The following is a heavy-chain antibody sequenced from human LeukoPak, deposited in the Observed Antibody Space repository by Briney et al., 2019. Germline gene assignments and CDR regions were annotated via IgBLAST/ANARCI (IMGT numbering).Heavy chain of an antibody. Sequence: AAVTVSFKGSGGTFIIYAISWVRQAPGQGRGGMGGIIPIFCTANYAQKFQGRLTLTADESTSTAYMELSSLRSEDTAVYYCARDHYGSDSEMASDYWGQGTLVTVSS. CDR1: GGTFIIYA. V-gene: IGHV1-69*13. J-gene: IGHJ4*02. CDR3: ARDHYGSDSEMASDY. CDR2: IIPIFCTA. D-gene: IGHD3-10*01.